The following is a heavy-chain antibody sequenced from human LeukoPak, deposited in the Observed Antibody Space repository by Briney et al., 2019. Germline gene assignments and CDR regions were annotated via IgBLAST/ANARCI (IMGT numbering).Heavy chain of an antibody. J-gene: IGHJ5*02. V-gene: IGHV1-18*01. CDR3: ARRHMDYYDSSGYAGEWFDP. Sequence: ASVKVSCKASGYTFTTYNINWVRQAPGQGLGWMGWISGYNGNTNYAQKLQGRVTMTTDTSTRTAYMELRSLRSENTAVYYCARRHMDYYDSSGYAGEWFDPWGQGTLVTVSS. D-gene: IGHD3-22*01. CDR1: GYTFTTYN. CDR2: ISGYNGNT.